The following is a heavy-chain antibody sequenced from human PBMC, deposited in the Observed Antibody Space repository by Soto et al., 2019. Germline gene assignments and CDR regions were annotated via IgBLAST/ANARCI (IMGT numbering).Heavy chain of an antibody. V-gene: IGHV1-18*04. Sequence: ASVKVSCKASGYTFTSYGISWVRQAPGQGLEWMGWISAYNGNTNYAQKLQGRVTMTTDTSTSTAYMELRSLRSDDTAVYYCARLGYCSGGSCYTYYYYYYGMDVWGQGTTVTAP. D-gene: IGHD2-15*01. CDR3: ARLGYCSGGSCYTYYYYYYGMDV. CDR1: GYTFTSYG. CDR2: ISAYNGNT. J-gene: IGHJ6*02.